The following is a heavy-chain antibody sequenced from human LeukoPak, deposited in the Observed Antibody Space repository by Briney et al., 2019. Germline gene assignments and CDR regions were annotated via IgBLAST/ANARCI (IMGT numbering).Heavy chain of an antibody. Sequence: TGGSLRLSCAASGFTFSSYTMNWVRQAPGKGLEWVSTISSSSSYIYYADSVRGRFTISRDNAKNSLYLQMNSLRAEDTAMYYCARDRTTITTGWFDPWGQGTLVTVSS. CDR2: ISSSSSYI. CDR3: ARDRTTITTGWFDP. D-gene: IGHD4-11*01. J-gene: IGHJ5*02. CDR1: GFTFSSYT. V-gene: IGHV3-21*01.